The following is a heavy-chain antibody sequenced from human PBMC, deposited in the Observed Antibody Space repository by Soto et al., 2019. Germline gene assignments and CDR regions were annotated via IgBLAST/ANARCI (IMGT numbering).Heavy chain of an antibody. CDR1: GFSFTNAW. CDR2: IKGDGRTT. CDR3: STDTAASGVGELEY. D-gene: IGHD6-13*01. Sequence: PGGSLRLSCAASGFSFTNAWMSWVRQAPGKGLEWVGHIKGDGRTTNYAAPVKDRFTISRDDSKNTLYLQMNSLKTEDTAVYYCSTDTAASGVGELEYWGQGTLVTVSS. J-gene: IGHJ4*02. V-gene: IGHV3-15*01.